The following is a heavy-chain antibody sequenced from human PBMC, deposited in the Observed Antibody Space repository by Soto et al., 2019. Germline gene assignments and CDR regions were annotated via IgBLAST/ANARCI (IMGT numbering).Heavy chain of an antibody. V-gene: IGHV3-33*01. Sequence: GVSLRLSCAASGFTFSSYGMHWVRQAPGKGLEWVAVIWYDGSNKYYADSVKGRFTISRDNSKNTLYLQMNSLRAEDTAVYYCARVYNWNDLKYTDYYYMDVWGKGTTVTVSS. CDR2: IWYDGSNK. J-gene: IGHJ6*03. CDR1: GFTFSSYG. CDR3: ARVYNWNDLKYTDYYYMDV. D-gene: IGHD1-1*01.